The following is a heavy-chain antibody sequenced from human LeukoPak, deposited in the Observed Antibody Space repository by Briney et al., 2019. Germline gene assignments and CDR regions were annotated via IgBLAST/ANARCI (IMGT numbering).Heavy chain of an antibody. CDR1: GFTFSNYG. D-gene: IGHD2-15*01. V-gene: IGHV3-33*01. J-gene: IGHJ4*02. Sequence: GRSLRLSCAASGFTFSNYGMHWVRQAPGKGLEWVAIIWYDESNKSYADSVKGRFTISRDNSKNTLYLQMNSLRAEDTAVYYCAREQRICGGSFFDYWGQGTLVTVSS. CDR2: IWYDESNK. CDR3: AREQRICGGSFFDY.